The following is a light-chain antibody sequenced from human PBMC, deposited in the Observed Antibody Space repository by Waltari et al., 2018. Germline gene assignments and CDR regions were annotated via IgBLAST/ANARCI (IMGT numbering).Light chain of an antibody. CDR2: DDS. J-gene: IGLJ2*01. Sequence: SYVLTQPPSVSVAPGQTARMTCEAYNIGTNSVHWYQQRPGQAPLLIIYDDSDRPFGVPERFSGSNSGHTATLTISGVEAGDEADYYCQIWDIRRDLVLFGGGTKLTVL. CDR3: QIWDIRRDLVL. V-gene: IGLV3-21*02. CDR1: NIGTNS.